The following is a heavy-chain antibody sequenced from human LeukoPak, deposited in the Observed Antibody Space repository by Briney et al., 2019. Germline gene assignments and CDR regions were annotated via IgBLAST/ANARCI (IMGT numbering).Heavy chain of an antibody. CDR3: ANGGYYYGSGTYFAFDV. J-gene: IGHJ3*01. CDR2: ISSSSSTI. CDR1: GFTFSSYS. D-gene: IGHD3-10*01. V-gene: IGHV3-48*01. Sequence: TGGSLRLSCAASGFTFSSYSMNWVRQAPGKGLEWVSYISSSSSTIYYADSVKGRFTISRDNAKNSLYLQMNSLRPEDTAVYYCANGGYYYGSGTYFAFDVWGQGTMVTVSS.